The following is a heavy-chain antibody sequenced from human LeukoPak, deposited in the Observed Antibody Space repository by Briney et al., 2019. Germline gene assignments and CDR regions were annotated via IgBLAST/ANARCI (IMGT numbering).Heavy chain of an antibody. CDR3: ARSNVATRRVDNWFDP. J-gene: IGHJ5*02. Sequence: ASVKVSCRASGYTLTGYYMHWVRQAPGQGLEWMGWISPNNGGTNYAQNFQGRVTMTRDTSVSTAYMELNRLRSDDTAVYYCARSNVATRRVDNWFDPWGQGTLVTVSS. D-gene: IGHD6-6*01. CDR2: ISPNNGGT. CDR1: GYTLTGYY. V-gene: IGHV1-2*02.